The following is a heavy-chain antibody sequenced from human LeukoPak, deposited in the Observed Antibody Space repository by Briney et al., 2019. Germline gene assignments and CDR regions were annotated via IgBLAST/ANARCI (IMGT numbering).Heavy chain of an antibody. Sequence: SETLSLTCTVSGGSISSYYWSWIRQPPGKGLEWIGYIYYSGSTNYNPSLKSRVTISVDTSKNQFSLKLSSVTAADTAVYYCARGEMYYDFWSGYYTPYYFDYWGQGTLVTVSS. CDR3: ARGEMYYDFWSGYYTPYYFDY. J-gene: IGHJ4*02. V-gene: IGHV4-59*12. CDR1: GGSISSYY. D-gene: IGHD3-3*01. CDR2: IYYSGST.